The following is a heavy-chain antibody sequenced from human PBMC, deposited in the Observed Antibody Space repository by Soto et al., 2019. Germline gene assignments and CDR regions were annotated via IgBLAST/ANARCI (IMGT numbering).Heavy chain of an antibody. V-gene: IGHV4-59*08. CDR3: AKTRAPGEYDY. CDR1: GGSLSPYY. J-gene: IGHJ4*02. D-gene: IGHD3-10*01. Sequence: QVQLQESGPALVRPSETLSLTCTVSGGSLSPYYWNWIRQSPGKALEWIGSIYYTGLTTYNPSLRSRVTMSLDTSKNQFSLNLTSVTAADTAVYFCAKTRAPGEYDYWGQGALVTVSS. CDR2: IYYTGLT.